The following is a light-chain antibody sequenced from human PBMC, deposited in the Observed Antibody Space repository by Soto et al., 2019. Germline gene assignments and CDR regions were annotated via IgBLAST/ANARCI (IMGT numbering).Light chain of an antibody. Sequence: SYELTQPPSASVSPGQTASITCSGDKLGDKYACWYQQKPGQSPVLVIYQDSKRPSGIPERFSGSNSGNTATLTISGTQAMDEADYYCQAWDSSTVVFGGGTKVTV. CDR1: KLGDKY. V-gene: IGLV3-1*01. CDR2: QDS. J-gene: IGLJ2*01. CDR3: QAWDSSTVV.